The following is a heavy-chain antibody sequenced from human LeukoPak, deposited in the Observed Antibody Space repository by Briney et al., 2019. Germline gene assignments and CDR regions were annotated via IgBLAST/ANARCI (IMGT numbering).Heavy chain of an antibody. V-gene: IGHV3-66*02. CDR1: GFTVSTNY. D-gene: IGHD2-15*01. Sequence: GGSLRLSCAASGFTVSTNYMNWVRQAPGKGLEWVSVIYVDGNTFYADSVKGLFTISRDTSKNTLYLQMHSLRVEDTALYYCARGYCSGNSCYPGGSWGQGTLVTVSS. J-gene: IGHJ5*02. CDR2: IYVDGNT. CDR3: ARGYCSGNSCYPGGS.